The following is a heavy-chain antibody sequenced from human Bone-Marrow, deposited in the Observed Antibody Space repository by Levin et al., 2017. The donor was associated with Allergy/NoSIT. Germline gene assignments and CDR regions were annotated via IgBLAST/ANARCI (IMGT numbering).Heavy chain of an antibody. J-gene: IGHJ3*01. V-gene: IGHV5-51*01. Sequence: NRGESLKISCEGSGYSFSQYWIGWVRQMPGRGLELVGVIYPGDSDTRYSPSFQGHVTISADTSSSTAYLQWRSLKASDTAMYYCAASVVVVAAATQVDGFDFWGQGTMVTVSS. CDR1: GYSFSQYW. D-gene: IGHD2-15*01. CDR2: IYPGDSDT. CDR3: AASVVVVAAATQVDGFDF.